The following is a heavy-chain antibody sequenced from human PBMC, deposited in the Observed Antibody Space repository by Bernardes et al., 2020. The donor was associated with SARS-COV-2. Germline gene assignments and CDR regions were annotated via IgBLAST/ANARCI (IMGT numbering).Heavy chain of an antibody. Sequence: GGSLRLSCAASGFTFSDYAMSWVRQAPGKGLEWVSIISGSGGSTYYEDSVKGRFTISRDQPKNTLYLQMNSLRVEDTALYYCAKGKGSVTPRSRSFDFWGQGTLVTVSS. J-gene: IGHJ4*02. CDR3: AKGKGSVTPRSRSFDF. D-gene: IGHD2-15*01. CDR1: GFTFSDYA. CDR2: ISGSGGST. V-gene: IGHV3-23*01.